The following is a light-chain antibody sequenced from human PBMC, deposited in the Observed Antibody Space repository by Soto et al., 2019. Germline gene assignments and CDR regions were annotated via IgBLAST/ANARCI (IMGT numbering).Light chain of an antibody. CDR3: QQYGSSRVT. CDR1: QSVSSSY. V-gene: IGKV3D-20*01. J-gene: IGKJ5*01. CDR2: DAS. Sequence: EIVLTQSPATLSLSPGGRATLSCGASQSVSSSYLAWYQQKPGLAPRLLIYDASSRATGIPDRFSGSGSGTDFTLTISRLEPEDFAVYYCQQYGSSRVTFGQGTRLEIK.